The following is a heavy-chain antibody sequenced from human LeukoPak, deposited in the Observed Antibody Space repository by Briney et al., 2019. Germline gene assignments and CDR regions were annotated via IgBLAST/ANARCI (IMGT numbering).Heavy chain of an antibody. CDR3: AKGGVATMRDGYNYYYYYMEV. CDR2: ISGSGGST. D-gene: IGHD5-24*01. Sequence: GGSLRLSCAASGFIFSSYAMSWVRQAPGKGLEWVSTISGSGGSTYYADSVKGRFTISRDNSKNTVYLQMSSLRAEDTAIYYCAKGGVATMRDGYNYYYYYMEVWGRGTTVTVSS. J-gene: IGHJ6*03. CDR1: GFIFSSYA. V-gene: IGHV3-23*01.